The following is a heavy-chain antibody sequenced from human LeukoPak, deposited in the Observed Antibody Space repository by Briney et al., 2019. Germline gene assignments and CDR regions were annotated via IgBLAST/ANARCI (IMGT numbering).Heavy chain of an antibody. CDR1: GFTVSSNY. CDR3: AKIVVVAATLPGDFDY. V-gene: IGHV3-23*01. Sequence: GGSLRLSCAASGFTVSSNYMSWVRQAPGKGLEWVSAISGSGGSTYYADSVKGRFTISRDDSKNTLYLQMNSLRAEDTAVYYCAKIVVVAATLPGDFDYWGQGTLVTVSS. CDR2: ISGSGGST. J-gene: IGHJ4*02. D-gene: IGHD2-15*01.